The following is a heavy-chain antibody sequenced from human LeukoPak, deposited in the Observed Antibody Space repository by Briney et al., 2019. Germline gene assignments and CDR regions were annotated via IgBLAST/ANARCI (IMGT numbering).Heavy chain of an antibody. D-gene: IGHD6-19*01. CDR3: ARGKEQWLSTGGFDY. J-gene: IGHJ4*02. CDR1: GGSISSSSYY. V-gene: IGHV4-39*07. CDR2: IYHSGST. Sequence: KTSETLSLTCTVSGGSISSSSYYWGWIRQPPGKGLEWIGSIYHSGSTYYNPSLKSRVTISVDTSKNQFSLKLSSVTAADTAVYYCARGKEQWLSTGGFDYWGQGTLVTVSS.